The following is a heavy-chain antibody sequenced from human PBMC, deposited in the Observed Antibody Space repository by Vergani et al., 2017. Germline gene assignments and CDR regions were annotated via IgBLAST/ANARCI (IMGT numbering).Heavy chain of an antibody. V-gene: IGHV3-15*01. CDR3: SVTMFGVGTWVFDI. CDR1: GFTFSNAW. J-gene: IGHJ3*02. D-gene: IGHD3-3*01. Sequence: EVQLVESGGGLVKPGGSLRLSCAASGFTFSNAWMSWVRQAPGKGLEWVGRIKSKTDGGTTDYAAPVKGRFTISRDDSKNTLYLQMNSLKTEDTAVYYCSVTMFGVGTWVFDIWGQGTMVTVSS. CDR2: IKSKTDGGTT.